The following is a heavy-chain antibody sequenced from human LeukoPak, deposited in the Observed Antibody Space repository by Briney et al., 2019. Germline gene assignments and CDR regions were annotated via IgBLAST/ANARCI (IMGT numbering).Heavy chain of an antibody. J-gene: IGHJ3*02. CDR2: IYSGGSI. Sequence: PGGSLRLSCGASGVTVNTNYMRWVRQAPGTGLEWVSVIYSGGSIYYADSVKGRFTISRDNSQNTLYLQMNSLRAEDTAVYYCARGKDDAFDIWGQGTMVTVSS. CDR3: ARGKDDAFDI. V-gene: IGHV3-53*01. CDR1: GVTVNTNY.